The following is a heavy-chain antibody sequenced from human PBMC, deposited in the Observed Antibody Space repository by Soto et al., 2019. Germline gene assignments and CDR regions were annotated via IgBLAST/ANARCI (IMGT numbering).Heavy chain of an antibody. Sequence: ASVKVSCKASGYTFTSYAMHWVRQAPGQRLEWMGWINAGNGNTKYSQKFQGRVTFTRDTSAGTVYMQLSSLTSEDTAVYYCARDDSGFSGSHYIDFFTYWGQGALVTVSS. CDR1: GYTFTSYA. J-gene: IGHJ4*02. V-gene: IGHV1-3*01. D-gene: IGHD1-26*01. CDR3: ARDDSGFSGSHYIDFFTY. CDR2: INAGNGNT.